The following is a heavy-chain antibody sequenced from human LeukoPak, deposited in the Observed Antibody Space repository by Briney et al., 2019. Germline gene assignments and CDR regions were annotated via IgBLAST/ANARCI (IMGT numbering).Heavy chain of an antibody. CDR2: IYRGGTT. J-gene: IGHJ4*02. CDR3: AREAWDN. V-gene: IGHV3-66*01. Sequence: GGSLTLSCAASGFTVSSDYMSWVRQAPGKGLEWVSVIYRGGTTYYADSVKGRFTISRDISKNTVYLQMNSLKVEDTAVYYCAREAWDNWGQGTLVTVSS. CDR1: GFTVSSDY.